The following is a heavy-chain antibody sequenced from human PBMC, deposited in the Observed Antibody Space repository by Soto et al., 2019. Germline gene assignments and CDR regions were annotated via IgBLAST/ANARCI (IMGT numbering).Heavy chain of an antibody. Sequence: EVQLVETGGGLIQPGGSLRLSCADSGIIVSGYYMSWVRQAPGKGLEWVSILYSGGSTHFADSVKGRFTISRDNSKNTLYLQMNSLRAEDTAVYFCSRGLNVYDNSGYYYYWGQGTLVTVSS. J-gene: IGHJ4*02. CDR1: GIIVSGYY. CDR2: LYSGGST. V-gene: IGHV3-53*02. D-gene: IGHD3-22*01. CDR3: SRGLNVYDNSGYYYY.